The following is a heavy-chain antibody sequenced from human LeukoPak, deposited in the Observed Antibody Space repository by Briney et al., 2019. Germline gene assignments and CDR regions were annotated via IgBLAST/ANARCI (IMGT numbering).Heavy chain of an antibody. CDR1: GFTFSSYS. CDR3: ARLWQVAY. Sequence: PGGSLRLSCAASGFTFSSYSMNWVRQAPGKGLEWVSYISSSSSTIYYADSVKGRFTISRDNAKNSLYLQMDSLRAEDTAVYYCARLWQVAYWGQGTLVTVSS. CDR2: ISSSSSTI. D-gene: IGHD5-18*01. J-gene: IGHJ4*02. V-gene: IGHV3-48*01.